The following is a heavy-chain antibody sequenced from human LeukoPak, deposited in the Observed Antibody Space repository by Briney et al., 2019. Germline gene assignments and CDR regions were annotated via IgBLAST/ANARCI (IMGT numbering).Heavy chain of an antibody. D-gene: IGHD3-3*01. Sequence: GGSLRLSCAASGFTFSSYAMHWVRQAPGKGLEYVSSISSNGGSTYYANFVKGRFTISRDNSKNTLHLQMGSLGAEDMAVYYCARFGVTGSDWGQGSLVTVSS. CDR3: ARFGVTGSD. CDR2: ISSNGGST. J-gene: IGHJ4*02. CDR1: GFTFSSYA. V-gene: IGHV3-64*01.